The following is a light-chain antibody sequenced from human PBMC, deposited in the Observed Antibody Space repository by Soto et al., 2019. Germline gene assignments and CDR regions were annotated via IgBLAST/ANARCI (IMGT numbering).Light chain of an antibody. J-gene: IGLJ1*01. Sequence: QSALTQPASVSGSPGQAITISCTGTTSDVGGYNYVSWFQEHPGKAPKLIIYDVSYRPSGVSNRFSGSKSGNTASLTISGLQAEDEADYYCSSYTSMFHVFGTGTKVTVL. CDR3: SSYTSMFHV. CDR2: DVS. CDR1: TSDVGGYNY. V-gene: IGLV2-14*01.